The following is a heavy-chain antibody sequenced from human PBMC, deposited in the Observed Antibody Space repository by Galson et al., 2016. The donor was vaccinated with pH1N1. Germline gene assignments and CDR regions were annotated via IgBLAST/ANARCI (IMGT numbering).Heavy chain of an antibody. CDR2: IDPSNGGT. D-gene: IGHD7-27*01. CDR3: IGDLGRLRDY. J-gene: IGHJ4*02. CDR1: GYTFTTSY. V-gene: IGHV1-46*01. Sequence: SVKVSCKASGYTFTTSYIHWVRQAPGEGLEWMGVIDPSNGGTTYAQKFQARVTMTRDTSTNTVYMELSGLKSEDTAVYFCIGDLGRLRDYWGQGTLVIVSS.